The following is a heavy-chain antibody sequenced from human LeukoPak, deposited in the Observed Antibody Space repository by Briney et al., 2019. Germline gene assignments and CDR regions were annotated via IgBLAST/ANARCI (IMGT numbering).Heavy chain of an antibody. CDR1: CGSINSYY. Sequence: SETLSLTCTVACGSINSYYWSWIRQPPGKGLEWIGYIHYSGNTNYNPSLKSRVTISIDMYKKQFSLKLSSVTAADTAVYYCARLWGYCSSTSCYGASYFDSWGQGTLVTVSS. CDR3: ARLWGYCSSTSCYGASYFDS. V-gene: IGHV4-59*01. J-gene: IGHJ5*01. CDR2: IHYSGNT. D-gene: IGHD2-2*01.